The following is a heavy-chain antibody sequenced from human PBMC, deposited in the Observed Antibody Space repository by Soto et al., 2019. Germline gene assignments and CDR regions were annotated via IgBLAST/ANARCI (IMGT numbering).Heavy chain of an antibody. J-gene: IGHJ3*02. V-gene: IGHV2-5*02. D-gene: IGHD3-22*01. Sequence: QITLKESGPPLVKPAQTLTLTCTFSGFSLSTTGVAVGWIRQPPGKALEWLALIYWDDDKRYSPSLKSRLTITKDTSESQVVLRMTNMDPVDTATYYCAHRLTSPYYCDSSDYPHVFDIWGQGTVVTVSS. CDR2: IYWDDDK. CDR1: GFSLSTTGVA. CDR3: AHRLTSPYYCDSSDYPHVFDI.